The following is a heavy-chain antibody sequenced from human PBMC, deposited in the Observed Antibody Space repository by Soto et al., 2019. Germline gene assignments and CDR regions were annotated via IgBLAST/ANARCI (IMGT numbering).Heavy chain of an antibody. V-gene: IGHV1-69*01. CDR1: GGTFSSYA. D-gene: IGHD2-15*01. CDR2: IIPIFGTA. Sequence: QVQLVQSGAEVKKPGSSVKVSCKASGGTFSSYAISWVRQAPGQGHEWMGGIIPIFGTANYAQKFQGRVTITADESTSTAYMELSSLRSEDTAVYYCARHPTRRQDPGDYFQHWGQGTLVTVSS. J-gene: IGHJ1*01. CDR3: ARHPTRRQDPGDYFQH.